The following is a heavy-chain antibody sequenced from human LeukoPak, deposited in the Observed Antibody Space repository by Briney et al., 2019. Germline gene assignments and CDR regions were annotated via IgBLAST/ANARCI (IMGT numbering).Heavy chain of an antibody. CDR1: GFTFSSYE. J-gene: IGHJ5*02. Sequence: GGSLRLSCAASGFTFSSYEMNWVRQAPGKGLEWVSYISSSGSTIYYADSVKGRFTISRDNAKNSLYLQMNSLRAEDTAVYYCARDAAYGFGEPLDWFDPWGQGTLVTVSS. CDR3: ARDAAYGFGEPLDWFDP. CDR2: ISSSGSTI. V-gene: IGHV3-48*03. D-gene: IGHD3-10*01.